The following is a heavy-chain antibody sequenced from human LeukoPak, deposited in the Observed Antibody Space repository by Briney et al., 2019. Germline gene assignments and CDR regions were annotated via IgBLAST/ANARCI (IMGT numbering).Heavy chain of an antibody. J-gene: IGHJ4*02. CDR3: ARLRRSSGWFISFDY. CDR2: IYYSGST. D-gene: IGHD6-19*01. Sequence: SETLSLTCTLPGGSLSSSSYYRGWIRQPPGKGLGWIGSIYYSGSTYYNPSLKSRVTISVDTSKNQFSLKLSSVTAADTAVYYCARLRRSSGWFISFDYWGQGTLVTVSS. V-gene: IGHV4-39*01. CDR1: GGSLSSSSYY.